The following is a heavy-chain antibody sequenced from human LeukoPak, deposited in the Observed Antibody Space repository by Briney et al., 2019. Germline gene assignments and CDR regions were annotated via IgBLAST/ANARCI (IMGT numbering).Heavy chain of an antibody. V-gene: IGHV3-20*04. CDR3: ARDPLGLQQPYYFDY. CDR1: GFTFDDYG. CDR2: INWNGGST. Sequence: GGSLRLSCAASGFTFDDYGMSWVRQAPGKGREWVSGINWNGGSTGYADSVKGRFTISRDNAKNSLYLQMHSLRAEDTALYYCARDPLGLQQPYYFDYWGQGTLVTVSS. J-gene: IGHJ4*02. D-gene: IGHD6-13*01.